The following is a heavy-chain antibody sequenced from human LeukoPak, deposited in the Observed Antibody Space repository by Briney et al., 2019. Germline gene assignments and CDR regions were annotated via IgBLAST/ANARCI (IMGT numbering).Heavy chain of an antibody. CDR3: ARDPPAPNWYFDF. CDR1: DGSISSYY. CDR2: IYYRGST. V-gene: IGHV4-59*01. J-gene: IGHJ2*01. Sequence: PETLSLTCSVSDGSISSYYWNWIRQPPGKGLEWIGYIYYRGSTKYNPSLKSRVTISVDTSKNQFSLKLSSVTAADTAVYYCARDPPAPNWYFDFWGRGTLVTVSS.